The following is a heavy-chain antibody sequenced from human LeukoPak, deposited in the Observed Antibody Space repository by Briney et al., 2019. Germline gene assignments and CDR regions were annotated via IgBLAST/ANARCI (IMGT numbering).Heavy chain of an antibody. CDR2: ISGSGAIT. CDR3: AKADTVTTGEFDY. J-gene: IGHJ4*02. CDR1: GFTFSSYA. Sequence: QPGGSLRLSCAASGFTFSSYAMSWVRQAPGKGLEWVSAISGSGAITYYADSVKGRFTISRDNSKNTLYLQMISLRAEDTAVYYCAKADTVTTGEFDYWGQGTLVTVSS. D-gene: IGHD4-17*01. V-gene: IGHV3-23*01.